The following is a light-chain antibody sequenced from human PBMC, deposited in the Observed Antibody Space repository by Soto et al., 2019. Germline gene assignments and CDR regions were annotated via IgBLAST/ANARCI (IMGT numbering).Light chain of an antibody. J-gene: IGKJ1*01. CDR1: QSVSNN. CDR2: GAS. CDR3: QHYDNWPPWT. Sequence: EIISTQSPATLSVSPGERATLSCRASQSVSNNLAWYQQKPGQAPRLLIYGASTRANDIPARFSGSGSGTEFTLTIRSLQSEDIAVYYCQHYDNWPPWTLGQGTKVDIK. V-gene: IGKV3-15*01.